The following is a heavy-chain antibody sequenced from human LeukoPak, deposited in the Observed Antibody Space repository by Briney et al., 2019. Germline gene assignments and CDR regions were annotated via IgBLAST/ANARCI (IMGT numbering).Heavy chain of an antibody. CDR2: INSDGSST. CDR1: GLTFSSYW. V-gene: IGHV3-74*01. Sequence: AGGSLRLSCAASGLTFSSYWMHWVRHAPGKGLVWVSRINSDGSSTSYADSVKGRFTISRDNAKNTLYLQMNSLRAEDTAVYYCARARWRGLMIIDYWGQGTLVTVSS. J-gene: IGHJ4*02. CDR3: ARARWRGLMIIDY. D-gene: IGHD4-23*01.